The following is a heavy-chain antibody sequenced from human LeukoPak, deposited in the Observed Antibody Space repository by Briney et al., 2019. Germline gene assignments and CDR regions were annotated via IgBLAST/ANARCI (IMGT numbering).Heavy chain of an antibody. Sequence: ASVKVSCKASGYTFTSYDINWVRQATGQGLEWMGWISAYNGNTNYAQKLQGRVTMTTDTSTSTAYMELRSLRSDDTAVYYCARDRYGDSVDYWGQGTLVTVSS. D-gene: IGHD4-17*01. J-gene: IGHJ4*02. CDR3: ARDRYGDSVDY. CDR1: GYTFTSYD. CDR2: ISAYNGNT. V-gene: IGHV1-18*01.